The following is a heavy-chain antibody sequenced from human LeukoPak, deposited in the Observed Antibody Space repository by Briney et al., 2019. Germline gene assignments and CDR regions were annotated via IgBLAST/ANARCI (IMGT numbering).Heavy chain of an antibody. Sequence: PSETLSLTCTVSGGSISSYYWSWIRQPAGKGLEWIGRIYTSGSINYNPSLKSRVTMSIDTAKHQFSLRLSSVTAADTAVYYCARDNEGGYSYGFGGWGQGTLVTVSS. CDR3: ARDNEGGYSYGFGG. D-gene: IGHD5-18*01. V-gene: IGHV4-4*07. CDR2: IYTSGSI. CDR1: GGSISSYY. J-gene: IGHJ4*02.